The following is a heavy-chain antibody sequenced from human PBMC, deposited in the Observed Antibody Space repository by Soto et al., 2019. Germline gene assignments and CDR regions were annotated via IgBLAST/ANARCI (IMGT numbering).Heavy chain of an antibody. CDR2: TYYRSKWYN. Sequence: PSQTLSLTCAISVDSVSSNSAAWNWIRQSPSRGLEWLGRTYYRSKWYNDYAVSVKSRITINPDTTKNQFSLQLNSVTPEDTAVYYCARAYYYGSGSPPRFDPWGQGTLVTVSS. CDR1: VDSVSSNSAA. V-gene: IGHV6-1*01. J-gene: IGHJ5*02. D-gene: IGHD3-10*01. CDR3: ARAYYYGSGSPPRFDP.